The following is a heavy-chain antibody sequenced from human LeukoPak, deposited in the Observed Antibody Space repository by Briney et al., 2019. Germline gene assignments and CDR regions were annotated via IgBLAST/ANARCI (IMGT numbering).Heavy chain of an antibody. CDR3: ARDSGYCSDASCNHFDY. D-gene: IGHD2-15*01. CDR2: ISNSGSTI. V-gene: IGHV3-48*03. Sequence: PGGSLRLSCAASGFTFSSYEMNWVRRAPGKGLEWVSYISNSGSTIYYADSVKGRFTISRDNAKNSLYLQLNSLRAEDTAVYYCARDSGYCSDASCNHFDYWGQGTLVTVSS. CDR1: GFTFSSYE. J-gene: IGHJ4*02.